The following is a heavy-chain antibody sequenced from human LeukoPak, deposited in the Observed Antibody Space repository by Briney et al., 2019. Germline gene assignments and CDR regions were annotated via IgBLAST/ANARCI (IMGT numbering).Heavy chain of an antibody. CDR2: INHSGST. J-gene: IGHJ6*02. Sequence: PSETLSLTCAVYGGSFSGYYWSWIRQPPGKGLEWIGEINHSGSTNYNPSLKSRVTISVDTSKNQFSLKLRPVTAADTAVYYCARRSRADYGGNVKNYGTDVWGQGTTVTVSS. CDR3: ARRSRADYGGNVKNYGTDV. CDR1: GGSFSGYY. D-gene: IGHD4-23*01. V-gene: IGHV4-34*01.